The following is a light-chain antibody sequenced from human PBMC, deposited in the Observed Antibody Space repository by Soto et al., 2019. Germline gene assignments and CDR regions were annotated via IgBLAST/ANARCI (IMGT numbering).Light chain of an antibody. CDR1: QSVSSSY. V-gene: IGKV3-20*01. Sequence: EIVLTQSPGTLSLSPGERATRSCRASQSVSSSYLAWYQQKPGQAPRLLIYGASSRATGIPDRFSGSGSGTDFTLTITRLEPEDFAVFYCQQYATSPRTFGQGTKVEIQ. CDR2: GAS. CDR3: QQYATSPRT. J-gene: IGKJ1*01.